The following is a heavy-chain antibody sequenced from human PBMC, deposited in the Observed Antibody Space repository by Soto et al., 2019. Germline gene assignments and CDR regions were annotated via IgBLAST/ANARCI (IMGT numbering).Heavy chain of an antibody. J-gene: IGHJ6*02. V-gene: IGHV3-43D*03. CDR1: GFTFDDYA. CDR3: AKASGGRDGYNYAYYYYGRDV. D-gene: IGHD5-12*01. Sequence: GGSLRLSCAASGFTFDDYAMHWVRQAPGKGLEWVSLISWDGGSTYYADSVKGRFTISRDNSKNSLYLQMNSLRAEDTALYYCAKASGGRDGYNYAYYYYGRDVWGQGTTVTVSS. CDR2: ISWDGGST.